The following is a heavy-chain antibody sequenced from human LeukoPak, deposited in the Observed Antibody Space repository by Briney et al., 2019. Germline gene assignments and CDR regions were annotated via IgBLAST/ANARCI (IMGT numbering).Heavy chain of an antibody. J-gene: IGHJ3*02. CDR1: GYTFTSYG. CDR3: ARDTAWYYDFWSGSSDAFDI. D-gene: IGHD3-3*01. V-gene: IGHV1-18*01. CDR2: ISAYNGNT. Sequence: ASVKVSCKASGYTFTSYGISWVRQAPGQGLEWMGWISAYNGNTNYAQKLQGRVTMTTDTSTSTAYMELRSLRSDDTAVYYCARDTAWYYDFWSGSSDAFDIWGQGTMVTVSS.